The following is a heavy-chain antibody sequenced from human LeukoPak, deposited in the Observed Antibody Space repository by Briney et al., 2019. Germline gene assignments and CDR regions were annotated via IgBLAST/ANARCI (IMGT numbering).Heavy chain of an antibody. CDR2: INPNSCGT. CDR1: GYTFTGYY. V-gene: IGHV1-2*02. D-gene: IGHD2/OR15-2a*01. Sequence: ASVKVSCKASGYTFTGYYMHWVRQAPGQGLEWMGWINPNSCGTNYAQKFQGRVTMTRDTSISTAYMELSRLRSDDTAVYYCARDSTPAHYYYMDVWGKGTTVTVSS. J-gene: IGHJ6*03. CDR3: ARDSTPAHYYYMDV.